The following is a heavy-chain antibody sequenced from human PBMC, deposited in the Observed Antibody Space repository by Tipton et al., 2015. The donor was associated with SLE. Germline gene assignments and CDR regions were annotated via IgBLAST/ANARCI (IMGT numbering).Heavy chain of an antibody. J-gene: IGHJ6*03. D-gene: IGHD3-10*01. CDR1: GGSTSSYY. CDR3: ARRSASRSYYNAYYYDYMDV. Sequence: LRLSCTVSGGSTSSYYWSWIRQPPGKGLEWIGYIYYTGSTNYNPSLKSRVTISLDTSKDQFSLNLSSVTAADTAVYYCARRSASRSYYNAYYYDYMDVWGKGTTVTVSS. V-gene: IGHV4-59*01. CDR2: IYYTGST.